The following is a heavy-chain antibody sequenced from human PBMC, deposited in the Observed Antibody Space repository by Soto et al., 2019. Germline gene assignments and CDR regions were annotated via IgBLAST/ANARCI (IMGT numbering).Heavy chain of an antibody. Sequence: QVRLVQSGAEVKKPGASVKVACKSSGYTCTKFGISWVRQAPGQGLERMGWNSAYNDNTNYAQNLHGRVTMTSDTSTNTAYMELRSLRSDDTAIYYCARLLTGGYVTENWFDPWGQGTLVTVSS. V-gene: IGHV1-18*01. CDR2: NSAYNDNT. CDR3: ARLLTGGYVTENWFDP. D-gene: IGHD2-15*01. CDR1: GYTCTKFG. J-gene: IGHJ5*02.